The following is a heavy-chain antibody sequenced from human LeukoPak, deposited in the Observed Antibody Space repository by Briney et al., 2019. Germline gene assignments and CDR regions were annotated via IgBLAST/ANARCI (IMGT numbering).Heavy chain of an antibody. CDR1: GGSFSGYY. Sequence: SETLSLTCAVYGGSFSGYYWSWIRQPPGKGLEWIGENNHSGSTNYNPSLKSRVTISVGTSKNQFSLKLSSVTAADTAVYYCARWGYDFWSGYQHQRVFDYWGQGTLVTVSS. CDR3: ARWGYDFWSGYQHQRVFDY. CDR2: NNHSGST. J-gene: IGHJ4*02. V-gene: IGHV4-34*01. D-gene: IGHD3-3*01.